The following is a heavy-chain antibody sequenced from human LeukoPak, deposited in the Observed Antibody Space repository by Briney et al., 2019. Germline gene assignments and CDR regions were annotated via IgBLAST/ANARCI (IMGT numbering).Heavy chain of an antibody. CDR3: ARAVGGTMIVVVTPLLDYYYMDV. D-gene: IGHD3-22*01. Sequence: ASVKVSCKASGYTFTSYDINWVRQATGQGLEWMGWMNPNSGNTGYAQKFQGRVTITRNTSISTAYMGLSSLRSEDTAVYYCARAVGGTMIVVVTPLLDYYYMDVWGKGTTVTVSS. CDR2: MNPNSGNT. CDR1: GYTFTSYD. J-gene: IGHJ6*03. V-gene: IGHV1-8*03.